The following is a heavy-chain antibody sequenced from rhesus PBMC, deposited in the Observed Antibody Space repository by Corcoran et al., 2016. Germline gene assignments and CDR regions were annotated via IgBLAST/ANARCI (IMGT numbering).Heavy chain of an antibody. V-gene: IGHV1S10*01. CDR2: ASPVVGKP. J-gene: IGHJ4*01. CDR1: GFTFGSYA. D-gene: IGHD4-23*01. CDR3: ARQYSNYVGHFDY. Sequence: QVQLVQSGAEVQKPGASVKVSCKASGFTFGSYAIGWVRQAPGQGLERNGCASPVVGKPNYAEKYPGRVTITADTSTSTAYMEVSSLRSEDTAVYYCARQYSNYVGHFDYWGQGVLVTVSS.